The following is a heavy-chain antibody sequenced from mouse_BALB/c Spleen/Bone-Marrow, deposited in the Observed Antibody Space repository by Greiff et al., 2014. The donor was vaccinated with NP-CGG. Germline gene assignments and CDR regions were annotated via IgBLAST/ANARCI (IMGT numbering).Heavy chain of an antibody. CDR1: GYTFTSYY. Sequence: VQLQQSGPELVKPGASVKISRKASGYTFTSYYIQWVKQGPGQGLEWIGYIFPRDGSTNYNETFKGKATLTSDTSSSTASMQLNSLTSEDSAVYFCARDYYGSLDYWGQGTTLTVSS. CDR3: ARDYYGSLDY. J-gene: IGHJ2*01. CDR2: IFPRDGST. D-gene: IGHD1-1*01. V-gene: IGHV1S12*01.